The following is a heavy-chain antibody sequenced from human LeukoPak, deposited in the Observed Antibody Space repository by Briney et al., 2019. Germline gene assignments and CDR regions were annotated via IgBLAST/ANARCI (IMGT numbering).Heavy chain of an antibody. D-gene: IGHD5-24*01. CDR1: GFTFGDYA. Sequence: GGSLRLSCAASGFTFGDYAMHWVRQGPGKGLEWVASISWDSVGIDYGDSVKGRFTISRDNAKNSLYLQMNSLRAEDTALYYCARGPGMATRKRYLDNWGHGTLVTVSS. CDR2: ISWDSVGI. V-gene: IGHV3-9*01. J-gene: IGHJ4*01. CDR3: ARGPGMATRKRYLDN.